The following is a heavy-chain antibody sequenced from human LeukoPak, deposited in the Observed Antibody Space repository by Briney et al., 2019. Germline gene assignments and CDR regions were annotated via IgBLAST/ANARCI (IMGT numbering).Heavy chain of an antibody. J-gene: IGHJ6*03. CDR3: ARVGRYFDWLLLGYMDV. CDR2: ISWNSGSI. Sequence: GGSLRLSCAASGFTFDDYAMHWVRQAPGKGLEWVSGISWNSGSIGYADSVKGRFTISRDNAKSSLYLQMNSLRAEDTAIYYCARVGRYFDWLLLGYMDVWGKGTTVTISS. V-gene: IGHV3-9*01. CDR1: GFTFDDYA. D-gene: IGHD3-9*01.